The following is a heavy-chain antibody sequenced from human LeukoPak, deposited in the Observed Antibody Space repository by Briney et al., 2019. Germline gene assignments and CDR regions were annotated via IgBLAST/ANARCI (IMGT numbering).Heavy chain of an antibody. D-gene: IGHD3-22*01. CDR3: VRYYDSSGYYPTDAFDI. CDR2: IIPIFGTA. V-gene: IGHV1-69*05. J-gene: IGHJ3*02. CDR1: GGTFSSYA. Sequence: SVKVSCKASGGTFSSYAISWVRQAPGQGLEWMGRIIPIFGTANYAQKFQGRVTITTDESTSTAYMELSSLRSEDTAGYYCVRYYDSSGYYPTDAFDIWGQGTMVTVSS.